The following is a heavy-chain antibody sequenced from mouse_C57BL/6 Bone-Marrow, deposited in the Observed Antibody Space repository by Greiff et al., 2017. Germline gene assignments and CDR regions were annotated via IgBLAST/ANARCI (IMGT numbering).Heavy chain of an antibody. V-gene: IGHV5-4*03. Sequence: EVKLMESGGGLVKPGGSLKLSCAASGFTFSSYAMSWVRQTPERRLGWVATISDGGSYTYYPDNVKGRFTISRDNAKNTLYLQMSHLKSEDTAMYYCARPSYYSNWWVAWFAYWGQGTLVTVSA. J-gene: IGHJ3*01. D-gene: IGHD2-5*01. CDR1: GFTFSSYA. CDR3: ARPSYYSNWWVAWFAY. CDR2: ISDGGSYT.